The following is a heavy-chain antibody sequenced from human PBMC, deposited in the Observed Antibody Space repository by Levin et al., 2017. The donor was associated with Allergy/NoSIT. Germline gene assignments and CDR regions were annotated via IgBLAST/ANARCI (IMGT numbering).Heavy chain of an antibody. CDR3: ARDSTYYYGSGSVFGGAR. Sequence: GGSLRLSCAGSRFTFSAYWMSWVRQAPGKGLEWVANIKQDGSEKYYVDSVKGRFTISRDNAKNSLYLQMDSLRAEDTAVYYCARDSTYYYGSGSVFGGARWGQGTLVTVSS. D-gene: IGHD3-10*01. CDR2: IKQDGSEK. J-gene: IGHJ4*02. V-gene: IGHV3-7*01. CDR1: RFTFSAYW.